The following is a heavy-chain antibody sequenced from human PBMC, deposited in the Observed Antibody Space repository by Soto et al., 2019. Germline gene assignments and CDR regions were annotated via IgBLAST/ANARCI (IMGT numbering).Heavy chain of an antibody. CDR2: IGTAGDT. D-gene: IGHD6-6*01. J-gene: IGHJ5*02. CDR3: ARGALGFDP. Sequence: EVQLVESGGGLVQPGGSLRLSCAASGFTFSSYDIHWVRQATGKGLEWVSGIGTAGDTYYAGSVKGRFTNSRENAKNSLYLQMNSLRAGDTAVYYCARGALGFDPWGQGTLVAVSS. CDR1: GFTFSSYD. V-gene: IGHV3-13*04.